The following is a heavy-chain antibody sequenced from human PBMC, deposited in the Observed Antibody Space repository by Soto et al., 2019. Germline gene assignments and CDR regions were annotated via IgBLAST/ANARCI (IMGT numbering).Heavy chain of an antibody. D-gene: IGHD5-12*01. J-gene: IGHJ3*02. Sequence: GGSLRLSCAASGFTFSNYAMTWVRQAPGKGLEWVSGISGIGGRTHYADSVKGRFTISRDNSKNTLFLQMNSLRAEDTAVYYCAKKSGYDYGAFDIWGQGTMVTVSS. CDR3: AKKSGYDYGAFDI. CDR2: ISGIGGRT. V-gene: IGHV3-23*01. CDR1: GFTFSNYA.